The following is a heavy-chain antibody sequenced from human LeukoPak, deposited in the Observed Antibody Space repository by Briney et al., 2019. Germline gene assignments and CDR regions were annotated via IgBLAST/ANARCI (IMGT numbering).Heavy chain of an antibody. J-gene: IGHJ4*02. CDR2: ISGRGDYM. Sequence: GGSLRLSCAGSGFTPSSYTMNWVRQAPGKGLEWVASISGRGDYMYYADSVKGRFTISRDNAKNSLFLQMNSLRADDTAVYYCARRSGSYDYWGQGTLVIVSS. CDR3: ARRSGSYDY. D-gene: IGHD1-26*01. V-gene: IGHV3-21*01. CDR1: GFTPSSYT.